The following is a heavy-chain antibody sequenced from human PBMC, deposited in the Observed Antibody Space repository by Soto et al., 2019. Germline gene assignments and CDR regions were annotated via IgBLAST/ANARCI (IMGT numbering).Heavy chain of an antibody. CDR3: APHVHCSGGSCHYDAFDI. CDR2: IRDGGEST. CDR1: GFIFGNYM. Sequence: EVQLLESGGGLVQPGESLTLSCAASGFIFGNYMMTWVRQAPGKGLEWVSTIRDGGESTYYADSVKGRFTISRDNSKTTLYLQRDSLGVEDTAVYYCAPHVHCSGGSCHYDAFDIRGQGTMVTVSS. D-gene: IGHD2-15*01. J-gene: IGHJ3*02. V-gene: IGHV3-23*01.